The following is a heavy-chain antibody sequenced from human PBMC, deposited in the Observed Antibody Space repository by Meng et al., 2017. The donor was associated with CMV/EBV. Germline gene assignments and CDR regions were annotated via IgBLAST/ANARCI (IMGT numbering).Heavy chain of an antibody. CDR1: GFTFSSYA. J-gene: IGHJ6*02. CDR2: ISYDGSNK. D-gene: IGHD3-3*01. V-gene: IGHV3-30-3*01. Sequence: GGSLRLSCAASGFTFSSYAMHWVRQAPGKGLEWVAVISYDGSNKYYADSVKGRFTISRDNSKNTLYLQMNSLRAEDTAVYYCARDWGFWSARYYYYYGMDVWGQGTTVTVSS. CDR3: ARDWGFWSARYYYYYGMDV.